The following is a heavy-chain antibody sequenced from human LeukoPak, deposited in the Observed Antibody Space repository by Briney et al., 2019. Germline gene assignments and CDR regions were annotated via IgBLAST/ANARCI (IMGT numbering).Heavy chain of an antibody. CDR3: AKGTDFGVVTTFDY. D-gene: IGHD3-3*01. CDR2: ISGSGGST. J-gene: IGHJ4*02. V-gene: IGHV3-23*01. CDR1: GFTFSSYA. Sequence: PGGSLRLSCAASGFTFSSYAMSWVRQAPGKGLEWASAISGSGGSTYYADSVKGRFTISRDNSKNTLYLQMNSLRAEDTAVYYCAKGTDFGVVTTFDYWGQGTLVTVSS.